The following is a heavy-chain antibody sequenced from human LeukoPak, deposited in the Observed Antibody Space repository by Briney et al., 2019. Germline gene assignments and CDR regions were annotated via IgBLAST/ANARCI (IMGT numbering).Heavy chain of an antibody. CDR3: AARAGGFRHFDY. Sequence: PGGSLRLSCAASGFTFSSYAMSWVRQAPGKGLEWVSGISDSGSKTVYVDSVKGRFTVSRDNSKNTVYLQMNSLRAEDTAVYYCAARAGGFRHFDYWGQGTLVTVSS. CDR2: ISDSGSKT. V-gene: IGHV3-23*01. D-gene: IGHD3-10*01. J-gene: IGHJ4*02. CDR1: GFTFSSYA.